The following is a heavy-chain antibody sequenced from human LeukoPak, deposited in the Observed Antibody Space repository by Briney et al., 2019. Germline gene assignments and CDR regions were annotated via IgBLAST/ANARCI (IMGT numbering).Heavy chain of an antibody. D-gene: IGHD5-18*01. Sequence: SETLSLTCAVSGYSISRGYHWGWIRQPPGKGLEWIGSIYHSGSTYYNPSLKSRVTISVDTSKNQFSLKLSSVTAADTAVYYCARDGYSYGFLLWYFDLWGRGTLVTVSS. J-gene: IGHJ2*01. V-gene: IGHV4-38-2*02. CDR3: ARDGYSYGFLLWYFDL. CDR1: GYSISRGYH. CDR2: IYHSGST.